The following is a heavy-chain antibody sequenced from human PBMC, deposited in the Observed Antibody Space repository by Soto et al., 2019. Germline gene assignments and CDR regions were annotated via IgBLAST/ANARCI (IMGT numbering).Heavy chain of an antibody. J-gene: IGHJ4*02. CDR2: ISTYSGHT. CDR3: AREEYREVDH. CDR1: GYTFTNYG. D-gene: IGHD3-10*01. V-gene: IGHV1-18*04. Sequence: QVQLVQSGAEVKEPGASVKVSCKASGYTFTNYGISWVRQAPGQGLEWMGWISTYSGHTDFVQIFQGRVTMATDTYTTTAYMELRSLTSDDTAVYYCAREEYREVDHWGKGTLVTVSS.